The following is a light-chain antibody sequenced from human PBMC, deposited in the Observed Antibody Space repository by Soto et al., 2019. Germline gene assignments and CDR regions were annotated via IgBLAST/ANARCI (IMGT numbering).Light chain of an antibody. CDR1: RSDNGASNS. J-gene: IGLJ1*01. V-gene: IGLV2-8*01. Sequence: ALTQPASVSGSPGQSITISCAGTRSDNGASNSVSWYQHLPGRSPTLMIFEVTKRPSGVPDRFSGSKSGNTASLTVSGLQAEDEADYYCLLYAGTAYVFGTGTKVTVL. CDR2: EVT. CDR3: LLYAGTAYV.